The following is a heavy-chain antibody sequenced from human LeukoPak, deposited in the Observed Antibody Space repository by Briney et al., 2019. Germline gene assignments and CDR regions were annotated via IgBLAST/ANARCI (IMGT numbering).Heavy chain of an antibody. V-gene: IGHV1-69*06. CDR1: GGTFSSYA. Sequence: PVASVKVSCKASGGTFSSYAISWVRQAPGQGLEWMGGIIPIFGTANYAQKFQGRVTITADKSTSTAYMELSSLRSEDTAVYYCAKDLHFHFDYWGQGTLVTVSS. CDR2: IIPIFGTA. CDR3: AKDLHFHFDY. J-gene: IGHJ4*02.